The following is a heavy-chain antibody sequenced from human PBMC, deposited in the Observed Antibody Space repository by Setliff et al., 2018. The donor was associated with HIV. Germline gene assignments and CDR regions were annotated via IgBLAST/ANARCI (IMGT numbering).Heavy chain of an antibody. V-gene: IGHV3-13*01. CDR1: GFSFSSYD. Sequence: PGGSLRLSCAASGFSFSSYDMHWVRQGTGKSLEWVSAIDATGATYYPGSVKGRFTVSRENARNSLYLQLHSLTVGDTAVYYCAREVDFISSAFGLDPWGQGTLVTVSS. CDR2: IDATGAT. D-gene: IGHD3-22*01. CDR3: AREVDFISSAFGLDP. J-gene: IGHJ5*02.